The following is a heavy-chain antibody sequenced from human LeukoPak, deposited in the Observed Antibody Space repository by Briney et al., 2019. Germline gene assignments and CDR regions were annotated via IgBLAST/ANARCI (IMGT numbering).Heavy chain of an antibody. D-gene: IGHD4-17*01. V-gene: IGHV3-73*01. CDR1: GFTFSGSA. CDR3: TSPDPTGDYRSHHG. CDR2: IRSKANSYAT. Sequence: GGSLRLSCAASGFTFSGSAMHWVRQASGKGLEWVGRIRSKANSYATAYAASVKGRFTISRDDSKNTAYLQMNSLKTEDTAVYCCTSPDPTGDYRSHHGWGQGTLVTVSS. J-gene: IGHJ4*02.